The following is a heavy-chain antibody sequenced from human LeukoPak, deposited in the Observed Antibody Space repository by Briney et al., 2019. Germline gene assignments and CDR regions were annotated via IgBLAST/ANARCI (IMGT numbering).Heavy chain of an antibody. V-gene: IGHV1-18*04. J-gene: IGHJ3*02. CDR2: ISAYNGNT. Sequence: ASVKVSCRASGYTFPSYGISWVRQAPGQGLEWMGWISAYNGNTNYAQNLQGRVTMTTDTSTSTAYMELRSLRSDDTAVYYCASGAISYAFDIWGQGTMVTVSS. CDR3: ASGAISYAFDI. D-gene: IGHD3-9*01. CDR1: GYTFPSYG.